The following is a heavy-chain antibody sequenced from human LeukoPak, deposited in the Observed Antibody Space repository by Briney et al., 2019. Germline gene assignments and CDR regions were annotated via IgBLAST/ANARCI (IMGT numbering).Heavy chain of an antibody. V-gene: IGHV3-48*01. D-gene: IGHD6-6*01. CDR2: ISSNSRTV. CDR3: ARGGAARPDY. CDR1: GFTFSYYG. Sequence: GGSLRLSCAVSGFTFSYYGMNWVRQAPGKGLEWVSYISSNSRTVEYADSVKGRFTISRDNAKNSLYLQMNTLRAEDTAVYYCARGGAARPDYWGRGTLVSVPS. J-gene: IGHJ4*02.